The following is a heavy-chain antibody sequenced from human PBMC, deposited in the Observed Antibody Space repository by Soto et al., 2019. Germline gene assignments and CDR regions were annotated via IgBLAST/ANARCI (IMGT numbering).Heavy chain of an antibody. CDR1: VYSITAGGYY. D-gene: IGHD6-19*01. CDR2: FYSSGSI. Sequence: PSXTLSLTCFVSVYSITAGGYYWSWIRHHPGKGLEWIGSFYSSGSIIYNPSLRSRVSISGDTSSNQFSMSLTSVTAADTARYYCARMYSSGSGWFHHWRQGTLVTVSS. J-gene: IGHJ5*02. V-gene: IGHV4-31*03. CDR3: ARMYSSGSGWFHH.